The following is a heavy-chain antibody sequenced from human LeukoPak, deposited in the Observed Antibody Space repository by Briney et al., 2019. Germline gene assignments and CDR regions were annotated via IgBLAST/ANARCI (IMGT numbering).Heavy chain of an antibody. V-gene: IGHV3-11*06. Sequence: PGGSLRLSCAASGFTFSDYHMSWIRQAPGKGLEWVSYISLSSTYTNYADSVKGRFTISRDNAKNLLYLQMNSLRAEDTAVYYCARELAPRSSSTTYYFDYWGQGTLVTVSS. D-gene: IGHD2/OR15-2a*01. J-gene: IGHJ4*02. CDR1: GFTFSDYH. CDR2: ISLSSTYT. CDR3: ARELAPRSSSTTYYFDY.